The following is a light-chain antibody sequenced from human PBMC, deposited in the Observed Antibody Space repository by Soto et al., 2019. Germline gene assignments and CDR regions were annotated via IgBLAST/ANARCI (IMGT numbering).Light chain of an antibody. CDR1: TGVFGAYNY. CDR3: CSYAGSDTYVV. J-gene: IGLJ2*01. CDR2: DVT. Sequence: QSALTQPRSVSGSLGQSVTISCTGTTGVFGAYNYFSWYQHHPGKAPRLMIYDVTKRPSGVPDHFSGSKSGNTASLTISGLQTEDEADYYCCSYAGSDTYVVFGGGTKLTVL. V-gene: IGLV2-11*01.